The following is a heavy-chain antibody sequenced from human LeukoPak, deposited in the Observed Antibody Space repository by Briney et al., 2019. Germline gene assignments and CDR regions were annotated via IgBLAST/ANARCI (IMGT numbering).Heavy chain of an antibody. CDR1: GGSISSSSYY. J-gene: IGHJ4*02. CDR2: IRSSGSPI. CDR3: VRDPDDLDY. D-gene: IGHD3-3*01. Sequence: LSLTCTVSGGSISSSSYYWGWIRQAPGKGLEWVSYIRSSGSPIYYADSVKGRFTISRDNAKNSLYLQMNSLRDEDTAVYYCVRDPDDLDYWGQGTPVTVSS. V-gene: IGHV3-11*04.